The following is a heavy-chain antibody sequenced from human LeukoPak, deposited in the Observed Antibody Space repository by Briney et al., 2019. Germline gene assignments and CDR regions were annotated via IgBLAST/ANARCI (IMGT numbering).Heavy chain of an antibody. Sequence: GGSLRLSCVASGFTFSGFGMHWVRQAQGKGLEWVAVISYNARHEYYRDSVKGRFTISRDNAKNSLYLQMNSLRAEDTAMYYCARPLMYYYGSETYFWFDPWGQGTLVTVSS. CDR1: GFTFSGFG. V-gene: IGHV3-30*03. D-gene: IGHD3-10*01. CDR3: ARPLMYYYGSETYFWFDP. J-gene: IGHJ5*02. CDR2: ISYNARHE.